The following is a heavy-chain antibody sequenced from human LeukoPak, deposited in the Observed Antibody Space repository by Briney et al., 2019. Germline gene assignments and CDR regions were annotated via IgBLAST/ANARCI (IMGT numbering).Heavy chain of an antibody. V-gene: IGHV3-7*04. J-gene: IGHJ4*02. CDR3: ARDSPGYGAYDLG. CDR1: GFTFSSYW. Sequence: GGSLRLSCAASGFTFSSYWMSWVRQAPGKGLEWVTNIKEDGSAKYSVDSVKGRFTISRDNAKNTLYLQMNSLRAEDTAVYYCARDSPGYGAYDLGWGQGTLVTVSS. D-gene: IGHD5-12*01. CDR2: IKEDGSAK.